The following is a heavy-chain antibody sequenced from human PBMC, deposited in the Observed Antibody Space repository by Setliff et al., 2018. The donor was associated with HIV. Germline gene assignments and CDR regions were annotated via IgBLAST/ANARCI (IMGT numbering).Heavy chain of an antibody. CDR1: GDSVSNGRYY. V-gene: IGHV4-61*09. Sequence: PSETLSLTCTVSGDSVSNGRYYWSWIRQPAGKGLEWIGHIYTSGSTDYNPSLKSLVTISVDTSKNQFSLKMSSVTAADTGIYYCARHRDPPGTSWIFYYNYMDLWGGGTTVTVSS. CDR2: IYTSGST. CDR3: ARHRDPPGTSWIFYYNYMDL. J-gene: IGHJ6*03. D-gene: IGHD2-2*01.